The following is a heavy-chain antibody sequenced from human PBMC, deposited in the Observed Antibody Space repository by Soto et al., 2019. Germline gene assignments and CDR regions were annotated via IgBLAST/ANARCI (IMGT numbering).Heavy chain of an antibody. D-gene: IGHD3-10*01. V-gene: IGHV2-5*02. CDR3: AHTPYYGTGSPFDY. CDR2: IYWDDDK. Sequence: QITLKESGPTVVKPTQTLTLTCSFSGFSLSTSGVGVGWIRQPPGKALEWLALIYWDDDKNYSSSLKSRLTIAKDTSKNHVVLSMRNMDPVDTATYYCAHTPYYGTGSPFDYWGRGTLVTVSS. CDR1: GFSLSTSGVG. J-gene: IGHJ4*02.